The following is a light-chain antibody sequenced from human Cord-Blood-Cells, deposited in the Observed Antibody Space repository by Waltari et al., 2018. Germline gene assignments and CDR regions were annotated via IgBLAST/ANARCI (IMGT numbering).Light chain of an antibody. J-gene: IGKJ4*01. V-gene: IGKV3-11*01. CDR1: QSVSRY. CDR3: QQRSNWPLT. Sequence: EIVLTQPPATLSLPPGERATLACRASQSVSRYLAWYQKKPGQAPRLLIYDASNRATGVPARFSGSGSGTDFTLTISSLEPEDFAVYYCQQRSNWPLTFGGGTKVEIK. CDR2: DAS.